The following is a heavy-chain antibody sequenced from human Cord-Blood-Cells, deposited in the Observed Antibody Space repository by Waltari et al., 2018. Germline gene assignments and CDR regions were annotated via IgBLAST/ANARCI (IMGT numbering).Heavy chain of an antibody. J-gene: IGHJ2*01. CDR1: GGTFSSYT. D-gene: IGHD2-21*01. V-gene: IGHV1-69*08. CDR2: IIPILGIA. Sequence: QVQLVQSGAEVKKPGSSVKVSCKASGGTFSSYTISWVRPAPGQGLEWMGRIIPILGIANYAQKFQGRVTITADKSTSTAYMELSSLRSEDTAVYYCARDRCGGDCSSPDWYFDLWGRGTLVTVSS. CDR3: ARDRCGGDCSSPDWYFDL.